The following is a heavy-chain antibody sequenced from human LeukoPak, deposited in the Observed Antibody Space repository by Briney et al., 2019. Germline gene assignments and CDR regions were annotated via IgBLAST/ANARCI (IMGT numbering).Heavy chain of an antibody. CDR2: IYASGST. D-gene: IGHD2-15*01. J-gene: IGHJ5*02. CDR1: GGSFSGYY. V-gene: IGHV4-59*10. CDR3: ARGLQGQYCSGGSCFNWFDP. Sequence: SETLSLTCAVYGGSFSGYYWSWIRQPAGKGLEWIGRIYASGSTNYNPSLKSRVTISVDTSKNQFSLKLSSVSAADTAVYYCARGLQGQYCSGGSCFNWFDPWGQGTLVTVSS.